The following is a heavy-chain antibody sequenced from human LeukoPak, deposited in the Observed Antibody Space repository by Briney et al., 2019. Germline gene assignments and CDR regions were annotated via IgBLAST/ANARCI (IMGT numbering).Heavy chain of an antibody. CDR1: GYTFTSYD. V-gene: IGHV1-8*03. CDR3: ARGRRWYYDFWSGYYTPYDAFGI. Sequence: GASVKVSCKASGYTFTSYDINWVRQATGQGLEWMGWMNPNSGNTGYAQKFQGRVTITRNTSISTAYMELSSLRSEDTAVYYCARGRRWYYDFWSGYYTPYDAFGIWGQGTMVTVSS. D-gene: IGHD3-3*01. J-gene: IGHJ3*02. CDR2: MNPNSGNT.